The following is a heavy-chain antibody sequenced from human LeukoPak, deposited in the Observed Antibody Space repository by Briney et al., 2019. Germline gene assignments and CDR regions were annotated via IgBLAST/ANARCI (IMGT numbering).Heavy chain of an antibody. CDR2: IIPIFGTA. CDR1: GGTFSRYA. J-gene: IGHJ6*03. CDR3: ARVGYYGSGNTYYMDV. D-gene: IGHD3-10*01. Sequence: SVKVSCKASGGTFSRYAISWVRQAPGQGLEWMGGIIPIFGTANYAQKFQGRVTITADESTSTAYMELSSLRSEDTAVYYCARVGYYGSGNTYYMDVWGKGTTVTVSS. V-gene: IGHV1-69*13.